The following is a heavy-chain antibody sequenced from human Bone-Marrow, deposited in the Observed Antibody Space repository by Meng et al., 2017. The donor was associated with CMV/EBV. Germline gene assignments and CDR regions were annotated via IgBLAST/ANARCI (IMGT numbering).Heavy chain of an antibody. CDR1: GYTFTGYY. Sequence: ASVKVSCKASGYTFTGYYMHWVRQAPGQGLEWMGWINPNSGGTNYAQKFQGRVTITRDTSISTAYMELSRLRSDDTAVYYCARGGAFTVTRHPNNWFDPWGQGTLVTVSS. V-gene: IGHV1-2*02. J-gene: IGHJ5*02. CDR3: ARGGAFTVTRHPNNWFDP. CDR2: INPNSGGT. D-gene: IGHD4-11*01.